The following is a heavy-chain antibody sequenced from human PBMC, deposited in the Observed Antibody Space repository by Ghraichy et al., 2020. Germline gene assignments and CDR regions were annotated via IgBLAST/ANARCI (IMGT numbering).Heavy chain of an antibody. D-gene: IGHD5-18*01. CDR2: INPSGGST. CDR1: GYTFTSYY. V-gene: IGHV1-46*01. J-gene: IGHJ6*02. Sequence: ASVKVSCKASGYTFTSYYMHWVRQAPGQGLEWMGIINPSGGSTSYAQKFQGRVTMTRDTSTSTVYMELSSLRSEDTAVYYCARDIQLWLGGFYYYYGMDVWGQGTTVTVSS. CDR3: ARDIQLWLGGFYYYYGMDV.